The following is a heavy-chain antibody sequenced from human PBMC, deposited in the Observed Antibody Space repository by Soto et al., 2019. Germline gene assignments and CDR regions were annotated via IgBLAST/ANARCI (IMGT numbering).Heavy chain of an antibody. CDR2: IIPIFGTA. CDR3: ARTGIVAAGTWFDP. Sequence: VASVKVSCNTSGGTFSSYAISWVRQAPGQGLEWMRGIIPIFGTANYAQKFQGRVTITADESTSTAYMELSSLRSEDTAVYYCARTGIVAAGTWFDPWGQGTLVTVSS. CDR1: GGTFSSYA. D-gene: IGHD6-13*01. J-gene: IGHJ5*02. V-gene: IGHV1-69*13.